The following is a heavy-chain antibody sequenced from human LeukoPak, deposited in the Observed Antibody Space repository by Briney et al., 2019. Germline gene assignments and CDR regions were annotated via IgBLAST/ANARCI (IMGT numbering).Heavy chain of an antibody. Sequence: SETLSLTCTVSGDSVSSYYWSWIRQPPGKGLEWIGYIYYSGSTNFNPSLKGRVTISVDTSKNQFSLKLSSVTAADTAVYYCARIRFGESSAFDIWGQGTMVTVSS. CDR3: ARIRFGESSAFDI. V-gene: IGHV4-59*02. D-gene: IGHD3-10*01. J-gene: IGHJ3*02. CDR1: GDSVSSYY. CDR2: IYYSGST.